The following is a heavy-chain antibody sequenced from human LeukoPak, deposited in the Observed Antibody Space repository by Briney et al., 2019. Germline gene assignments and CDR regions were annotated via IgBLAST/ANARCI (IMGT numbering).Heavy chain of an antibody. V-gene: IGHV3-15*01. CDR3: TTDLSVVTWELPGMNY. D-gene: IGHD1-26*01. Sequence: GGSLRLSCAASGFTFSNAWMSWVRQAPGKGLEWVGRIKSKTDGGTTDYAAPVKGRFTISRDDSKNTLYLQMNSLKTEDTAVYYCTTDLSVVTWELPGMNYWGQGTLVTVSS. CDR1: GFTFSNAW. CDR2: IKSKTDGGTT. J-gene: IGHJ4*02.